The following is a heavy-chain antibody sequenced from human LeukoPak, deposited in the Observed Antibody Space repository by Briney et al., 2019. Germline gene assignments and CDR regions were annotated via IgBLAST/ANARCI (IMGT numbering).Heavy chain of an antibody. CDR2: INPNNGGT. Sequence: GASVKVSCKAFGYTFTDLTEYYIHWERQAPGQGLEWMGWINPNNGGTKYAQRFQGRVTMTRDMSMNTAYMELSSLTSDDTAVYYCARRLGGSSEGYEFWGQGPLVTVSS. V-gene: IGHV1-2*02. D-gene: IGHD1-26*01. CDR1: GYTFTDLTEYY. CDR3: ARRLGGSSEGYEF. J-gene: IGHJ4*02.